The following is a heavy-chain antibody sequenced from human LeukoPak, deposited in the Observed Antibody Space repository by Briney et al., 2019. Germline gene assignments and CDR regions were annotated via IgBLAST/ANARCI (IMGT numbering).Heavy chain of an antibody. CDR1: GFTFSSYA. D-gene: IGHD6-13*01. CDR3: AKSYSSSWSPFFDY. V-gene: IGHV3-23*01. Sequence: GGSLRLTCAASGFTFSSYAMSWVRQAPGKGLEWVSAISGSGGSTYYADSVKGRFTISRDNSKNTLYLQMNSLRAEDTAVYYCAKSYSSSWSPFFDYWGQGTLVTVSS. J-gene: IGHJ4*02. CDR2: ISGSGGST.